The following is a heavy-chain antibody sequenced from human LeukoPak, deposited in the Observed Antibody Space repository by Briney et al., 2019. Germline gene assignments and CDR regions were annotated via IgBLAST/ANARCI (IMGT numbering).Heavy chain of an antibody. V-gene: IGHV1-8*02. J-gene: IGHJ4*02. CDR2: MNPNSGNT. D-gene: IGHD1-26*01. Sequence: ASVKVSCKASGYTLTNYALNWVRQATGQGLEWMGWMNPNSGNTGYAQKFQGRVTMTRNTSISTAHMELRSLRSDDTAVYYCARVVGGSYYSANCFDYWGQGTLVTVSS. CDR1: GYTLTNYA. CDR3: ARVVGGSYYSANCFDY.